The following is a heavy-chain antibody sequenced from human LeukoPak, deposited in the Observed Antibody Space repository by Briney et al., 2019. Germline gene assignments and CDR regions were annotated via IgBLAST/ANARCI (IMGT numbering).Heavy chain of an antibody. Sequence: GRCLRLSCAAAGFTFSNAWMSWVRQAPRKGLEWVGRIKSKTDGGITDCAAPVKGRFTISRDDSKNTLYLQMNSLKTEDTAVYYCTTRIVVVPAAMDFDYWGQGTLVTVSS. CDR3: TTRIVVVPAAMDFDY. CDR2: IKSKTDGGIT. CDR1: GFTFSNAW. J-gene: IGHJ4*02. D-gene: IGHD2-2*01. V-gene: IGHV3-15*01.